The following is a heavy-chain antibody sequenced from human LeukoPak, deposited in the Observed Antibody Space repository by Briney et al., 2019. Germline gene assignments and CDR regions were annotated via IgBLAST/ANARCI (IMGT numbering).Heavy chain of an antibody. CDR1: GFTFRNYA. Sequence: GGSLRLSCAASGFTFRNYAMNWVRQAPGKGLEWVALISRSGGTTYYADSVKGRFTISRDNSKNTLYLQMNSLRAEDTAEYYCAKRGGTESFYNYYYMDVWGKGTTVTASS. CDR3: AKRGGTESFYNYYYMDV. V-gene: IGHV3-23*01. CDR2: ISRSGGTT. D-gene: IGHD2-15*01. J-gene: IGHJ6*03.